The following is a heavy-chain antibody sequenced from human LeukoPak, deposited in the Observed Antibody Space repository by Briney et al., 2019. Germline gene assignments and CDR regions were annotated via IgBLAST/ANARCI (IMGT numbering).Heavy chain of an antibody. J-gene: IGHJ4*02. CDR3: AKDKAGYYYDSSGYPTYFDY. D-gene: IGHD3-22*01. CDR2: ISWNSGSI. V-gene: IGHV3-9*01. CDR1: GFTFDDYA. Sequence: PGGSLRLSCAASGFTFDDYAMHWVRQAPGEGLEWVSGISWNSGSIGYADSVKGRFTISRDNAKNSLYLQMNSLRAEDTALYYCAKDKAGYYYDSSGYPTYFDYWGQGTLVTVSS.